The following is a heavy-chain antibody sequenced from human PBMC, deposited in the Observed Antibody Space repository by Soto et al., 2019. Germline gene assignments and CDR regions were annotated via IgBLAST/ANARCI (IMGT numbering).Heavy chain of an antibody. V-gene: IGHV1-3*01. CDR3: ARLVLYCSGGSFYSYFDY. J-gene: IGHJ4*02. CDR1: GYTFTSYA. D-gene: IGHD2-15*01. Sequence: QVQLVQSGAEVKKPGASVKVSCKASGYTFTSYAMHWVRQAPGQRLEWMGWINAGNGNTKYSQKFQGRVTITRDTSASTAYMELSSLRSEDTAVYYCARLVLYCSGGSFYSYFDYWGQGTLVTVSS. CDR2: INAGNGNT.